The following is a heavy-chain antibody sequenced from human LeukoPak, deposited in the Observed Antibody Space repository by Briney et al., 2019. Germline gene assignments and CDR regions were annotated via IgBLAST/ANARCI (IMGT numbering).Heavy chain of an antibody. Sequence: GESLKISCKGSGYSFTSYWIGWVRQMPGKGLEWMGIIYPGDSDTRYSPSFQGQVTISADKSISTAYLQWSSLKASDTAMYYYARHDSYDFWSGSTGRFDPWGQGTLVTVSS. CDR2: IYPGDSDT. D-gene: IGHD3-3*01. CDR3: ARHDSYDFWSGSTGRFDP. CDR1: GYSFTSYW. J-gene: IGHJ5*02. V-gene: IGHV5-51*01.